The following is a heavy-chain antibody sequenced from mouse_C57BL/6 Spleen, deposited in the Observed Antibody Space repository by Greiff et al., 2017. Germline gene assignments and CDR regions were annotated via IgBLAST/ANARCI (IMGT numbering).Heavy chain of an antibody. Sequence: QVQLQQSGPELVKPGASVKLSCKASGYTFTSYDINWVKQRPGQGLEWIGWIYPRDGSTKYNEKFKGKATLTVDTSSSTAYMELHSLPSEDSAVYFCAISLYDYGSSPFAYWGQGTLVTVSA. D-gene: IGHD1-1*01. CDR2: IYPRDGST. CDR3: AISLYDYGSSPFAY. CDR1: GYTFTSYD. J-gene: IGHJ3*01. V-gene: IGHV1-85*01.